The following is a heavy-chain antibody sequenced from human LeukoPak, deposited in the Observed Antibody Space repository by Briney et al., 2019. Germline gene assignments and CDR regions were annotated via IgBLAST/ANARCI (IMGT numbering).Heavy chain of an antibody. D-gene: IGHD2-8*01. CDR2: ITTSSSYI. Sequence: GGSLRLSCAASGFTFSSYSLNWVRQAPGKGLEWVSSITTSSSYIYYADSVKGRFTISRDNAKNSLFLQMNSLRAEDTAVYYCARDRGILYLLNWFDPWGQGTLVTVSS. J-gene: IGHJ5*02. CDR1: GFTFSSYS. CDR3: ARDRGILYLLNWFDP. V-gene: IGHV3-21*01.